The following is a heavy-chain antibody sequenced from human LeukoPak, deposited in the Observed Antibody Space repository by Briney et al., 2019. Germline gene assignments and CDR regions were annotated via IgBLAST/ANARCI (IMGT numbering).Heavy chain of an antibody. CDR2: IIPIFGTA. CDR3: YHVDTAMVEY. J-gene: IGHJ4*02. Sequence: SVKVSCKASGGTFSSYAISWARQAPGQGLEWMGGIIPIFGTANYAQKFQGRVTITTDESTSTAYMELSSLRSEDTAVYYCYHVDTAMVEYWGQGTLVTVSS. V-gene: IGHV1-69*05. D-gene: IGHD5-18*01. CDR1: GGTFSSYA.